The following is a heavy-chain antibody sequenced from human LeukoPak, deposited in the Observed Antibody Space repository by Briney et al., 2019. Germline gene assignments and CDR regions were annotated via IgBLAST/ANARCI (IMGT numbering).Heavy chain of an antibody. V-gene: IGHV4-39*01. CDR2: IYYSGST. Sequence: PSETLSLTCTVSGGSISSSSYYWGWIRQPPGKGLEWIGSIYYSGSTYYNPSLKSRVTISVDTSKNQFSLKLSSVTAADTAVYYCARHSRPRRLVVVAAATWRGRHAFDIWGQGTMVTVSS. CDR1: GGSISSSSYY. D-gene: IGHD2-15*01. J-gene: IGHJ3*02. CDR3: ARHSRPRRLVVVAAATWRGRHAFDI.